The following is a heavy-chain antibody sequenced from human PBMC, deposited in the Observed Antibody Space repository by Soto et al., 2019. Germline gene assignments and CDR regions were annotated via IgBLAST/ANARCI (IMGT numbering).Heavy chain of an antibody. CDR1: GYTFTSYG. D-gene: IGHD3-9*01. J-gene: IGHJ4*02. V-gene: IGHV1-18*01. Sequence: GASVKVSCKASGYTFTSYGISWVRQAPGQGLEWMGWISAYNGNTNYAQKLQGRVTMTTDTSTSTAYMELRSLRSDDTAVYYCARDRGLRYFDWLKGMFDYRGQGTLVTVSS. CDR2: ISAYNGNT. CDR3: ARDRGLRYFDWLKGMFDY.